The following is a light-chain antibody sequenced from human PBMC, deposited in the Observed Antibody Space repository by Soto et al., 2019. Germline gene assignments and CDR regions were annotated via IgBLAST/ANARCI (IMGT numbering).Light chain of an antibody. V-gene: IGKV1-5*03. CDR1: QSISHW. Sequence: DIQMTQSPSTLSASVGDRVTITCRASQSISHWLAWYQQKPGKAPTLLIFQASSLESGVPSRFSGIGSGTAASLNMSRLQLDDFAADYGQHYDGFPWTFGRGTTVEI. J-gene: IGKJ1*01. CDR3: QHYDGFPWT. CDR2: QAS.